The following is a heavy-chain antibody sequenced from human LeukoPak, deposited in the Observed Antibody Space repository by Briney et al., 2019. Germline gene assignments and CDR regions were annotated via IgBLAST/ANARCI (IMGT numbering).Heavy chain of an antibody. V-gene: IGHV3-21*01. CDR1: GFTFSSYS. Sequence: GGSLRLSCAASGFTFSSYSMNWVRQAPGKGLEWVSSISSSSSYIYYADSVKGRFTISRDNAKNSLYLQMNSLRAEDTAVYYCARALQSNTRGFDYWGQGTLVTVSS. J-gene: IGHJ4*02. CDR2: ISSSSSYI. D-gene: IGHD4-11*01. CDR3: ARALQSNTRGFDY.